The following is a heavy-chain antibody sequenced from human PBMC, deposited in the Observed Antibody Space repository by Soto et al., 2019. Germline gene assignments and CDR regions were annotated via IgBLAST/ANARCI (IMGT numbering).Heavy chain of an antibody. CDR1: GFTLSRYT. CDR2: ISPDGSAK. V-gene: IGHV3-30-3*01. CDR3: ARDGYCSGGSCLDGMDV. J-gene: IGHJ6*02. D-gene: IGHD2-15*01. Sequence: PGGSLRLSCGVSGFTLSRYTMHWVRQAPGKGLEWVALISPDGSAKYYADSVKGRFTISRDDSLYLQMTSLRAEDTAVYYCARDGYCSGGSCLDGMDVWGQGTTVTVSS.